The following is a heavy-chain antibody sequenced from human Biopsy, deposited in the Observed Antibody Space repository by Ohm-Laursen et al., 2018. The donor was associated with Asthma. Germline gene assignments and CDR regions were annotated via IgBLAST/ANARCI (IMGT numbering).Heavy chain of an antibody. CDR2: IYNSGTT. Sequence: SQTLSLTCAVYGGSFSAYYWSWIRQPPGRGLEWIGYIYNSGTTYYNPSLKSRITISKDASKNQFSLKLSSVTAADTAVYYCARSYYDSSPYYYYGMDVWGQGTTATVSS. CDR3: ARSYYDSSPYYYYGMDV. D-gene: IGHD3-22*01. V-gene: IGHV4-30-4*01. CDR1: GGSFSAYY. J-gene: IGHJ6*02.